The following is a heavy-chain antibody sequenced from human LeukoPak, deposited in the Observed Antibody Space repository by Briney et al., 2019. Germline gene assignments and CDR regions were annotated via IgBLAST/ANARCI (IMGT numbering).Heavy chain of an antibody. D-gene: IGHD6-13*01. CDR3: ARVGRFRTAAGDLDY. J-gene: IGHJ4*02. CDR2: INPSGGST. CDR1: GYTFTSYY. Sequence: ASVKVSCKASGYTFTSYYMHWVRQAPGQGLEWMGIINPSGGSTSYAQKFQGRVTMTRDMSTSTVYMELSSLRSDDTAVYYCARVGRFRTAAGDLDYWGQGTLVTVSS. V-gene: IGHV1-46*01.